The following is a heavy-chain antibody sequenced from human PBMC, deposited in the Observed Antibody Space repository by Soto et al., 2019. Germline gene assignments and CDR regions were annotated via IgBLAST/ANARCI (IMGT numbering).Heavy chain of an antibody. CDR1: GGSFSGYY. Sequence: SETLSLTCAVYGGSFSGYYWSWIRQPPGKGLEWIGEINHSGSTNYNPSLKSRVTISVDTSKNQFSLKLSSVTAADTAVYYCARVLIRSTGSHYRGKGTQGTVCS. D-gene: IGHD2-2*01. CDR3: ARVLIRSTGSHY. J-gene: IGHJ4*02. V-gene: IGHV4-34*01. CDR2: INHSGST.